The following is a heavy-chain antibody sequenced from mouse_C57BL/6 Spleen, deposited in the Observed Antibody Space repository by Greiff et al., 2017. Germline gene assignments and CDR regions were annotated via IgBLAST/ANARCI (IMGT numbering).Heavy chain of an antibody. Sequence: EVQLQESGGGLVKPGGSLKLSCAASGFTFSDYGMHWVRQAPEKGLEWVAYISSGSSTIYYADTVKGRFTISRDNAKNTLFLQMTSLRSEDTAMYYCATYYGYDVGAMDYWGQGTSVTVSS. CDR2: ISSGSSTI. CDR1: GFTFSDYG. J-gene: IGHJ4*01. V-gene: IGHV5-17*01. CDR3: ATYYGYDVGAMDY. D-gene: IGHD2-9*01.